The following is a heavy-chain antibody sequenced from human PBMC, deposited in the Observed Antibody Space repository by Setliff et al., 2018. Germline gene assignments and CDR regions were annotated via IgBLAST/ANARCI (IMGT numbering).Heavy chain of an antibody. Sequence: ETLSLTCTVSGGSISSYYWSWIRQPAGKGLEWIGHIYIGGSANYNPSLKSRVTMSIDTSKNQFSLKLNSVTAADMAVYYCAREQWLDPPGYYYMDVWAKGTRSPSP. D-gene: IGHD6-19*01. CDR2: IYIGGSA. J-gene: IGHJ6*03. CDR3: AREQWLDPPGYYYMDV. V-gene: IGHV4-4*07. CDR1: GGSISSYY.